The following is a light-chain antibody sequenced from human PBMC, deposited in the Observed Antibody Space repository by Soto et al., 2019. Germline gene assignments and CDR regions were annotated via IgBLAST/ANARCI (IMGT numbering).Light chain of an antibody. V-gene: IGKV3-15*01. CDR3: QRQSNWPRT. CDR1: QRVSNN. J-gene: IGKJ1*01. Sequence: EIVLTQSPVTLSVSPGERATLSCRASQRVSNNLAWYQQKPGQAPRLLIHGESTRATGIPARFSGSGSGTEFTLSISSLQSEDFAIYYCQRQSNWPRTFGQGTKVEIK. CDR2: GES.